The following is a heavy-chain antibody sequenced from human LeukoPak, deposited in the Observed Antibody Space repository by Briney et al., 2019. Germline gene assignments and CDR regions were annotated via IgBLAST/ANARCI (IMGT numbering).Heavy chain of an antibody. Sequence: ASVKVSCKASGYTFSDYYTHWVRQAPGQGLEWMGWINPNSGGTRYAQQFQGRVTMTRDTSIGTVYMELSTLRSDDTAVYYCARDLSTSSNWVLDYWGQGTLVTVSS. CDR1: GYTFSDYY. V-gene: IGHV1-2*02. CDR3: ARDLSTSSNWVLDY. D-gene: IGHD1-1*01. J-gene: IGHJ4*02. CDR2: INPNSGGT.